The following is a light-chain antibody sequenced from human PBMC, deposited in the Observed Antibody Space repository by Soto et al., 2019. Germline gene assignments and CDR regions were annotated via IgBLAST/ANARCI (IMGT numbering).Light chain of an antibody. CDR1: QGISSY. CDR3: QQYYSYPQT. J-gene: IGKJ1*01. CDR2: AAS. V-gene: IGKV1-8*01. Sequence: AIRMTQSPSSFSASTGDRVTITCRASQGISSYLAWYQQKPGKAPELLIYAASTLQSGVPSRFSGSGSETDFSLTISCLQSEDFATYYCQQYYSYPQTFGQGTKVEIK.